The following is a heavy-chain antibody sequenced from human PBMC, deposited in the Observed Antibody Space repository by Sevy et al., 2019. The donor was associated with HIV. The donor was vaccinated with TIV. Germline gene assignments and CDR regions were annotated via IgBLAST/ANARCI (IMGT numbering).Heavy chain of an antibody. CDR3: AAYRSGYFDSSGYYIY. CDR2: IYPDDSDT. CDR1: GYSFTSHW. Sequence: GESLKISCKGSGYSFTSHWLGWVRHMPGKGLEWMGIIYPDDSDTKYGPSFQGQVTFSADKSISTAYLQWSSLKASDPAMYYCAAYRSGYFDSSGYYIYWGQGTLVTVSS. V-gene: IGHV5-51*01. J-gene: IGHJ4*02. D-gene: IGHD3-22*01.